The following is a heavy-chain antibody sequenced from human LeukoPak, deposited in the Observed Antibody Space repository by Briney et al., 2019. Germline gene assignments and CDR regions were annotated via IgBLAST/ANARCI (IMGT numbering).Heavy chain of an antibody. J-gene: IGHJ4*02. CDR3: ARDRIGFGSGSYYTDY. Sequence: GGSLRLSCAASGFTFSSYAMHWVRQAPGKGLEWVAVISYDGSNKYYADSVKGRFTISRDNSKNTLYLQMNSLRAEDTAVYYCARDRIGFGSGSYYTDYWGQGTLVTVSS. CDR1: GFTFSSYA. CDR2: ISYDGSNK. V-gene: IGHV3-30*07. D-gene: IGHD3-10*01.